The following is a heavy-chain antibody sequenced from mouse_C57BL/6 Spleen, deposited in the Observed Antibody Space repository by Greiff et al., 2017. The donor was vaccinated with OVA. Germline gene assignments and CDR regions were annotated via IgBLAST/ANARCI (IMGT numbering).Heavy chain of an antibody. CDR1: GYTFTSYW. CDR3: ARNYYDYDGGAMDY. V-gene: IGHV1-52*01. CDR2: IDPSDSET. D-gene: IGHD2-4*01. J-gene: IGHJ4*01. Sequence: QVQLQQPGAELVRPGSSVKLSCKASGYTFTSYWMHWVKQRPIQGLEWIGNIDPSDSETHYNQKFKDKATLTVDKSSSTAYMQLSSLTSEDSAVYYCARNYYDYDGGAMDYWGQGTSVTVSS.